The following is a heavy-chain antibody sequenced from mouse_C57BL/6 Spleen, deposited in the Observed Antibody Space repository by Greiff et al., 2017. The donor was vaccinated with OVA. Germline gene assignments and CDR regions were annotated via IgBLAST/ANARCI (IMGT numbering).Heavy chain of an antibody. J-gene: IGHJ2*01. V-gene: IGHV7-3*01. D-gene: IGHD1-1*01. Sequence: EVHLVESGGGLVQPGGSLSLSCAASGFTFTDYYMSWVRQPPGKALEWLGFIRNKANGYTTEYSASVKGRFTISRDNFQSILYLQMNALRAEDSATYYCARYYGSSYYFDYWGQGTTLTVSS. CDR3: ARYYGSSYYFDY. CDR1: GFTFTDYY. CDR2: IRNKANGYTT.